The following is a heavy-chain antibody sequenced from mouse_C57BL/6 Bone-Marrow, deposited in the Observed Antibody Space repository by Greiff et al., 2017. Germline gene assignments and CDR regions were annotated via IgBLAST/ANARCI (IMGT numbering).Heavy chain of an antibody. CDR2: ISSGGDYI. V-gene: IGHV5-9-1*02. CDR3: TRDGVLRQYLPAWFAY. CDR1: GFTFSSYA. Sequence: EVQVVESGEGLVKPGGSLKLSCAASGFTFSSYAMSWVRQTPEKRLEWVAYISSGGDYIYYADTVKGRFTLSRDNARNTLYLQMSSLKSEDTAMYYCTRDGVLRQYLPAWFAYWGQGTLVTVSA. D-gene: IGHD1-1*01. J-gene: IGHJ3*01.